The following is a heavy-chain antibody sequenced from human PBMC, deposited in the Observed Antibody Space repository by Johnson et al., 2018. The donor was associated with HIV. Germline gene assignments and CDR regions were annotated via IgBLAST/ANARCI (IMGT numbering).Heavy chain of an antibody. CDR2: ISTSGGTL. CDR3: ARQPDNFWSSDAFDI. V-gene: IGHV3-11*04. CDR1: GFIFNDYY. D-gene: IGHD3-3*01. Sequence: QVLLVESGGGVVQPGGSLRLSCAASGFIFNDYYMSWIRQAPGKGLELLSYISTSGGTLYYADSVKDRFTIFRDNAKSSLYLQMNSLRVEDTAIYYCARQPDNFWSSDAFDIWGQGTMVTVSS. J-gene: IGHJ3*02.